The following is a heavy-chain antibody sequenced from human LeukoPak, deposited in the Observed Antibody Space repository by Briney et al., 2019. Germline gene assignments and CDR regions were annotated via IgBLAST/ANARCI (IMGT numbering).Heavy chain of an antibody. CDR3: ARDLSGTYMVDY. CDR1: GFAFNSYA. V-gene: IGHV3-30-3*01. Sequence: PGGSLRLSCAVSGFAFNSYAMHWVRQAPGEGLEWEAFISHDGSAQSYADSVKGRSTISRDNSKNTLYLQMNSLRPEDTAVYYCARDLSGTYMVDYWGQGTLVTVSS. J-gene: IGHJ4*02. CDR2: ISHDGSAQ. D-gene: IGHD1-26*01.